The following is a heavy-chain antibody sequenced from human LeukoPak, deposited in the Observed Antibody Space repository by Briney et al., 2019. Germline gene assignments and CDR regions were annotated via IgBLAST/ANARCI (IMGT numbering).Heavy chain of an antibody. D-gene: IGHD3-16*02. CDR1: GFSFDDYA. J-gene: IGHJ5*02. CDR2: INWNSDFT. V-gene: IGHV3-9*01. CDR3: TKDVADYVWGDYRHFDI. Sequence: GGSLTLSCAASGFSFDDYAMHWVRQTPRKGLEWVAGINWNSDFTALADSVKGRFSISRDNANNSVFLHMNSLTADDTAVYYCTKDVADYVWGDYRHFDIWGQGTLVTVSA.